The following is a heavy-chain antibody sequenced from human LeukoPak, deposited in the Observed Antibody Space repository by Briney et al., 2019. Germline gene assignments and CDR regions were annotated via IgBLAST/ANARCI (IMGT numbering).Heavy chain of an antibody. J-gene: IGHJ4*02. CDR2: THYSGST. V-gene: IGHV4-30-4*01. D-gene: IGHD3-22*01. CDR1: GGSISSGDYY. CDR3: ARAKYYDSSGYASYYFDY. Sequence: SQTLSLTCTVSGGSISSGDYYRSWIRQPPGKGLEWIGYTHYSGSTNYNPSLKSRVTISVDTSKNQFSLRLSSVTAADTAVYYCARAKYYDSSGYASYYFDYWGQGTLVTVSS.